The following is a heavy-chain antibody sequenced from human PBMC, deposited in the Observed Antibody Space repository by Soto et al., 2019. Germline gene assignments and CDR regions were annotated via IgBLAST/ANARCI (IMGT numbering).Heavy chain of an antibody. J-gene: IGHJ3*01. CDR1: GCSISSYY. D-gene: IGHD3-10*01. CDR3: ARVWGGAFDF. Sequence: TSETLSLTCTFSGCSISSYYWSWIRQPPGKGLEWIGYIYYSGSTNYNPSLKSRVTISVDTSKNQFSLKLSSVTAADTAVYYCARVWGGAFDFWGQGTMVTVSS. CDR2: IYYSGST. V-gene: IGHV4-59*01.